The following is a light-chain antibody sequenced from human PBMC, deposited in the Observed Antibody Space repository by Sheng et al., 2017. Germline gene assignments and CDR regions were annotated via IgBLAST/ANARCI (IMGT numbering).Light chain of an antibody. CDR1: QSIANW. CDR3: QQTVTFPYT. J-gene: IGKJ2*01. Sequence: DIQMTQSPSTLSASIGDRVTITCRASQSIANWLAWYQQKPGKAPNLIIYKTSTLQSGVPSRFSGSGSGTDFSLTISSLQPEDVATYFCQQTVTFPYTFGQGTRLEIK. CDR2: KTS. V-gene: IGKV1-5*03.